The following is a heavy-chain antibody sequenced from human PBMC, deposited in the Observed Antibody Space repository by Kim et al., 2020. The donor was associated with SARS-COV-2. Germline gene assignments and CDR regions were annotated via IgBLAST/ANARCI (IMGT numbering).Heavy chain of an antibody. Sequence: ASVKVSCKASGYTFTSYDINWVRQATGQGLEWMGWMNPNSGNTGYAQKFQGRVTMTRNTSISTAYMELSSLRSEDTAVYYCARGDSSSWYEVWFDPWGQGPLVTVSS. D-gene: IGHD6-13*01. V-gene: IGHV1-8*01. CDR3: ARGDSSSWYEVWFDP. CDR2: MNPNSGNT. J-gene: IGHJ5*02. CDR1: GYTFTSYD.